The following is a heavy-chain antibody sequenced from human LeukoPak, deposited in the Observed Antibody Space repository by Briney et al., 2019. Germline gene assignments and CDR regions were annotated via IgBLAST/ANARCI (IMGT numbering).Heavy chain of an antibody. CDR1: GFTFSSYA. D-gene: IGHD3-22*01. J-gene: IGHJ3*02. CDR2: ISYDGSNK. CDR3: ARSNYYDSSGYYSHFPDAFDI. V-gene: IGHV3-30-3*01. Sequence: GGSLSLSCAASGFTFSSYAMHWVRQAPGKGLEGVAVISYDGSNKYYADSVKGRFTISRDNSKNMLYLQMNSLRAEDTAVYYCARSNYYDSSGYYSHFPDAFDIWGQGTMVTVSS.